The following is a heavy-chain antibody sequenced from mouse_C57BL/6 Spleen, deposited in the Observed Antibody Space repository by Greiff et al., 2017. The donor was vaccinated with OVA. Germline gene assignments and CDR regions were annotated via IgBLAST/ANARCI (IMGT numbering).Heavy chain of an antibody. CDR1: GYTFTDYE. CDR3: TRSGSFAN. CDR2: IDPETGGT. D-gene: IGHD3-2*02. Sequence: VQLQQSGAELVRPGASVTLSCKASGYTFTDYEMHWVKQTPVHGLEWIGAIDPETGGTAYNQKFKGKAILTADKSSSTAYMELRSLTSEASAVYYCTRSGSFANGGKGTLVTVSA. J-gene: IGHJ3*01. V-gene: IGHV1-15*01.